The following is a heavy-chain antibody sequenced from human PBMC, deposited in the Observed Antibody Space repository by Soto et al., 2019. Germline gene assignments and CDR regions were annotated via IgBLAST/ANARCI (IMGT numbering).Heavy chain of an antibody. V-gene: IGHV3-7*01. CDR2: IKQDGSEK. CDR1: GFTFSSYW. Sequence: GGSLRLSCAASGFTFSSYWMNWVRQAPGKGLEWVANIKQDGSEKYYVDSVKGRFTISRDNAKNSLYLQMNSLRAEDTAVYYCARENRGSSSWYSYAFDIWGQGTMVTVSS. D-gene: IGHD6-13*01. J-gene: IGHJ3*02. CDR3: ARENRGSSSWYSYAFDI.